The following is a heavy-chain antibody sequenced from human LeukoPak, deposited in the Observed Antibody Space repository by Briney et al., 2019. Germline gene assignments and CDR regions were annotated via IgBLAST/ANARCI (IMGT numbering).Heavy chain of an antibody. V-gene: IGHV3-23*01. CDR3: AKAMYSHYLFDY. D-gene: IGHD4-11*01. CDR2: ISRDGDET. Sequence: GGSLRLSCAASRFNFNGYAMSWVRQAPGKGLEWVSGISRDGDETYYADSVRGRFTISRDNSKNTLYLQMNSLRAEDTAIYYCAKAMYSHYLFDYWGQGTLVTVSS. CDR1: RFNFNGYA. J-gene: IGHJ4*02.